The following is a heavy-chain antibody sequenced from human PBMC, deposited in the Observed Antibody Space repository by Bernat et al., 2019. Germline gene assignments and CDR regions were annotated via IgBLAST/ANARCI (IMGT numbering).Heavy chain of an antibody. D-gene: IGHD2-2*01. V-gene: IGHV1-18*04. CDR2: ISTYNGNT. Sequence: QVQLVQSGAEVKKPGASVKVSCKASGYTFPNYDISWVRQAPGQGLEWMGWISTYNGNTMSAQKFQARVTMTTDTSTSTAYMEVRSLRSDDTAVYYCVRWREDQPRYWGQGTLVSVSS. CDR1: GYTFPNYD. CDR3: VRWREDQPRY. J-gene: IGHJ4*02.